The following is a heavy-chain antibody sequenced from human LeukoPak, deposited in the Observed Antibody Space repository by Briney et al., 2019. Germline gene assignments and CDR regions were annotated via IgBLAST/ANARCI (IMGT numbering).Heavy chain of an antibody. Sequence: GGSLRLSCAASGFTFDDYGMSWGRQAPGKGLELVSGINWNGGRTGYADSVKGRFTISRDNAKNSLYLQMNSLRAEDTALYYCARAGVVTHWYFDYWGQGTLVTVSS. CDR2: INWNGGRT. J-gene: IGHJ4*02. D-gene: IGHD4-23*01. V-gene: IGHV3-20*04. CDR1: GFTFDDYG. CDR3: ARAGVVTHWYFDY.